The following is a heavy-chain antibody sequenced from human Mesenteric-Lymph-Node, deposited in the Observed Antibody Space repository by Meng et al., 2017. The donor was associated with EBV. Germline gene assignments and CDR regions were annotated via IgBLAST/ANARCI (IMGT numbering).Heavy chain of an antibody. J-gene: IGHJ4*02. Sequence: QITLKESGPTLVKPTXTPTLACSLPGFSLTTSGVRVGWVRQPPGKALEWLALIYWDDDERYSPSLKNRLTVTKDTSKNQVVLTMTNMDPADTGTYYCAHRRREDTGYHSAFHYGGPGILVTVSS. V-gene: IGHV2-5*02. CDR2: IYWDDDE. CDR3: AHRRREDTGYHSAFHY. D-gene: IGHD5-12*01. CDR1: GFSLTTSGVR.